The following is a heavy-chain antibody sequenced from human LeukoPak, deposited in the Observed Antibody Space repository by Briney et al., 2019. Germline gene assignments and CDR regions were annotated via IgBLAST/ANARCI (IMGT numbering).Heavy chain of an antibody. V-gene: IGHV3-30*04. CDR1: GFTFSSYA. CDR2: ISYDGSNK. D-gene: IGHD1-26*01. Sequence: GRSLRLSCAASGFTFSSYAMHWVRQAPGKGLEWVAVISYDGSNKYYADSVKGRFTISRDNSKNTLYLQMNSLRAEDTAVYYCARGPRSGSSYGTPPDVWGKGATVTVSS. CDR3: ARGPRSGSSYGTPPDV. J-gene: IGHJ6*04.